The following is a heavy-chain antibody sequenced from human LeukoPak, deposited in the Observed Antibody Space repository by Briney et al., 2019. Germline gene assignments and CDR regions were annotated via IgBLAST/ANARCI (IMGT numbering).Heavy chain of an antibody. CDR3: ARGYGSGTYYHL. D-gene: IGHD3-10*01. Sequence: ASVKVSCKASGYTFTGSYMHWVRQAPGQGLEWMGWINLNSGGTNYAQKFQVRVTMTRDTSISTAYMELSRLRSDDTAVYYCARGYGSGTYYHLWGQGTLVTVSS. V-gene: IGHV1-2*02. CDR1: GYTFTGSY. J-gene: IGHJ5*02. CDR2: INLNSGGT.